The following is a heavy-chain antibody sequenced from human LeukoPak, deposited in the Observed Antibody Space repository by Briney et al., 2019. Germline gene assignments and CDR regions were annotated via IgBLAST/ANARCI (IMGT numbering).Heavy chain of an antibody. V-gene: IGHV3-30*02. J-gene: IGHJ6*03. Sequence: GGSLRLSCAASGFSFSSNVTHWGRQAPREGLGWVAFIRYDGSNKYYADSVKGRFTISRDNSKNTPYLRMDSVRAEGTAVYLRAKDGGYCSSTSCHYYYYMDVWGKGTTVTVSS. D-gene: IGHD2-2*03. CDR3: AKDGGYCSSTSCHYYYYMDV. CDR1: GFSFSSNV. CDR2: IRYDGSNK.